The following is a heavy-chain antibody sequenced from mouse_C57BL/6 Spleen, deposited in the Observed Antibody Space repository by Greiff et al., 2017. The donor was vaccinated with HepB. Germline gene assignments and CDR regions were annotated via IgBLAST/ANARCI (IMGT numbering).Heavy chain of an antibody. CDR3: AREGTLDY. D-gene: IGHD3-3*01. CDR1: GYTFTSYW. CDR2: IDPSDSET. Sequence: VQLQQPGAELVRPGSSVKLSCKASGYTFTSYWMHWVKQRPIQGLEWIGNIDPSDSETHYNQKFKDKATLTVDTSSSTAYMELNSLTSEDSAVYYCAREGTLDYWGQGTTLTVSS. V-gene: IGHV1-52*01. J-gene: IGHJ2*01.